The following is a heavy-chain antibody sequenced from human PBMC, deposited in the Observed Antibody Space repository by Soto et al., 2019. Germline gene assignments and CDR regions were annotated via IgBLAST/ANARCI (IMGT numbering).Heavy chain of an antibody. CDR3: ATEYYGSGSYPYFDY. Sequence: ASVKVSCKVSGYTLTELSMHWVRQAPGKGLEWMGGFDPEDGETIYAQKFQGRVTMTEDTSTDTAYMELSSLRSEDTAVYYCATEYYGSGSYPYFDYWGQGTLVTVSS. CDR1: GYTLTELS. D-gene: IGHD3-10*01. V-gene: IGHV1-24*01. J-gene: IGHJ4*02. CDR2: FDPEDGET.